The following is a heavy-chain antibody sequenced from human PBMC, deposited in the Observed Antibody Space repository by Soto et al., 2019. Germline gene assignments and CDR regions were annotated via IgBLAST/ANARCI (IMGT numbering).Heavy chain of an antibody. Sequence: SVKVSCKASGGTFSSYAISWVRQAPGQGLEWMGGIIPIFGTANYAQKFQGRVTITADESTSTAYMELSSLRSEDTAVYYYARGGGQPPYPSDLDDWGQGSLVTVSS. J-gene: IGHJ4*02. CDR2: IIPIFGTA. V-gene: IGHV1-69*13. CDR1: GGTFSSYA. D-gene: IGHD1-26*01. CDR3: ARGGGQPPYPSDLDD.